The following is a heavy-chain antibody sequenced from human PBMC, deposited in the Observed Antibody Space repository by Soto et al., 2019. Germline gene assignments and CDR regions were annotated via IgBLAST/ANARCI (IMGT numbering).Heavy chain of an antibody. V-gene: IGHV4-39*01. CDR1: GDSITGSSFY. CDR2: IFHTGAT. D-gene: IGHD1-26*01. Sequence: SETLSLTCTVSGDSITGSSFYRGWIRQPPGKGLEWIGHIFHTGATYQNPTLKSRLRMSVDTSKNQFSLNLSSVTATDTAVYYCARRRIVPTTNFDYWGQGTLVTVSS. J-gene: IGHJ4*02. CDR3: ARRRIVPTTNFDY.